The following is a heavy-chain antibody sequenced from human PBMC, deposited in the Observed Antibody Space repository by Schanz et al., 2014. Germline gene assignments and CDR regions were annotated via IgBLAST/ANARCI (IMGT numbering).Heavy chain of an antibody. CDR1: GFTFDEFA. J-gene: IGHJ5*02. V-gene: IGHV3-9*01. CDR3: AKDINPYSDVLRHDLPDA. CDR2: ISWNSASI. Sequence: DVQLVESGGGLVQPGKSLRLSCAASGFTFDEFAMHWVRQSPGKGLEWVSGISWNSASIGYADSVKGRFTISRDNAKNSLYLQMNSLTVDYSGLYYCAKDINPYSDVLRHDLPDAWGQGTRVTVSS. D-gene: IGHD3-9*01.